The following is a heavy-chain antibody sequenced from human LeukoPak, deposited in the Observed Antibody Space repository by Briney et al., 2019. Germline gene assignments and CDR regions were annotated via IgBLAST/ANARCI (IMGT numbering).Heavy chain of an antibody. Sequence: GRSLRVSCAASGFTFISYGMHWVRQARGKGLEWVAVIWYDGSNKYYADSVKGRFTISRDNSKNTLYLQMNSLRAEDTAVYYCARDSVRYCTNGVCTPFDYWGQGTLVTVSS. J-gene: IGHJ4*02. D-gene: IGHD2-8*01. CDR1: GFTFISYG. CDR3: ARDSVRYCTNGVCTPFDY. V-gene: IGHV3-33*01. CDR2: IWYDGSNK.